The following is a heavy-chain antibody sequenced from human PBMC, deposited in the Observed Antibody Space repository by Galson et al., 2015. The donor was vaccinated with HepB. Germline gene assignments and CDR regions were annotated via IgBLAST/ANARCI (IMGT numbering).Heavy chain of an antibody. Sequence: SVKVSCKASGYTFTSYAMHWVRQAPGQRLEWMGWINAGNGNTKYSQKFQGRVTITRDTSASTAYMELSSLRSEDTAVYYCARVPGIAAAAQWWFDPWGQGTLVTVSS. V-gene: IGHV1-3*01. J-gene: IGHJ5*02. D-gene: IGHD6-13*01. CDR1: GYTFTSYA. CDR2: INAGNGNT. CDR3: ARVPGIAAAAQWWFDP.